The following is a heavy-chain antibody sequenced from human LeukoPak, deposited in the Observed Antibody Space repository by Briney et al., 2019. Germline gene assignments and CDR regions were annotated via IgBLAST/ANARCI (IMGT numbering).Heavy chain of an antibody. D-gene: IGHD3/OR15-3a*01. CDR1: GGSFSGYY. J-gene: IGHJ4*02. V-gene: IGHV4-34*01. CDR3: ARHFGT. Sequence: PSETLSLTCAVYGGSFSGYYWTWIRQPPGKGLEWIGEINHSGSTNYDPSLRSRVTISVDTSNNQFSLKLRSVTAADTAVYYCARHFGTWGQGTLVTVSS. CDR2: INHSGST.